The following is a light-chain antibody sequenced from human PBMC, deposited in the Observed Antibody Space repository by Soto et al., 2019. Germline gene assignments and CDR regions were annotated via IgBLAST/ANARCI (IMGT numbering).Light chain of an antibody. CDR2: AAS. V-gene: IGKV1-39*01. Sequence: DIQMTQSPSSLSASVGDRVTITCRASQSIASYLNWYQQRPGKAPKLLIHAASTLQSGVPSRFSGSESESGTDFTLTISSLQPEDFATYYCQQSYTSPHFGQGTKFEIK. CDR3: QQSYTSPH. J-gene: IGKJ2*01. CDR1: QSIASY.